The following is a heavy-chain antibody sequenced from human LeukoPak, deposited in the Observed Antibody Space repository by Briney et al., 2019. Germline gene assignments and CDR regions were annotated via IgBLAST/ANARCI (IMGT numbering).Heavy chain of an antibody. J-gene: IGHJ1*01. D-gene: IGHD4-23*01. Sequence: SETLSPTCTVSGGSISSYYWSWIRQPPGKGLEWIGYIHYSGFSNYNPSLKSRVTTSVDTSKNQFSLKLSFVTAADTAVYYCARDLHGGNSGLGYWGQGTLVTVSS. CDR3: ARDLHGGNSGLGY. V-gene: IGHV4-59*01. CDR1: GGSISSYY. CDR2: IHYSGFS.